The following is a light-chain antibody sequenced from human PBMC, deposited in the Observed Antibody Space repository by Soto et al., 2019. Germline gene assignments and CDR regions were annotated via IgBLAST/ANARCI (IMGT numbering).Light chain of an antibody. Sequence: QSVLTQPPSVSAAPGQKVTISCSGSSSNIENNYVSWYRQLPGTAPKLLIYEDNKRPSGIPDRFSDSKSGTSATLGITGLETGDEADYYCATWDSSLSGGVFGTGTKVTVL. J-gene: IGLJ1*01. CDR2: EDN. V-gene: IGLV1-51*02. CDR3: ATWDSSLSGGV. CDR1: SSNIENNY.